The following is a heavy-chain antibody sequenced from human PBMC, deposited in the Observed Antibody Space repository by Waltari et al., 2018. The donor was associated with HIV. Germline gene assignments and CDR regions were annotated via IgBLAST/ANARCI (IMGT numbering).Heavy chain of an antibody. Sequence: QLQLLEAGAGVTKPRASVKVSRRASGDTFTGAGFRWAREAHGQGLEWMGWISAYNGNTNYAQKLQGRVTMTTDTSTSTAYMELRSLRSDDTAVYYCARGGDCSGGSCYRGWFDPWGQGTLVTVSS. D-gene: IGHD2-15*01. V-gene: IGHV1-18*01. CDR2: ISAYNGNT. CDR3: ARGGDCSGGSCYRGWFDP. J-gene: IGHJ5*02. CDR1: GDTFTGAG.